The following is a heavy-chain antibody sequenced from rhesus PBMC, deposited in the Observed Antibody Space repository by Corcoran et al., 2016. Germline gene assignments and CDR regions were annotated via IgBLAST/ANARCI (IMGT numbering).Heavy chain of an antibody. Sequence: QVQLKESGPGLVKPSETLSLTCTVSGDSIISGYAWSWIRQPPGKGLEWIGYIGGYYNPPHKRRVTISKDTSKNQCALNLTSVTAADTAVYYCASGLNYGAPNFGLDSWGQGVVVTVSS. D-gene: IGHD1-26*01. V-gene: IGHV4-127*01. CDR2: IGG. J-gene: IGHJ6*01. CDR3: ASGLNYGAPNFGLDS. CDR1: GDSIISGYA.